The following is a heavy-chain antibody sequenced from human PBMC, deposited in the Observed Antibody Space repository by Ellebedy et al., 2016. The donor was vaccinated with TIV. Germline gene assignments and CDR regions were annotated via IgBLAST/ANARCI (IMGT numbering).Heavy chain of an antibody. CDR3: ARSGSYLPFDY. Sequence: PGGSLRLSCAASGFTFSDHYMAWVRQAPGKGLEWIGRIRDKANTYRTEYAASVKGRFTISRDDSKNSLYLQMNSLRTEDTAVYYCARSGSYLPFDYWGQGTLVTVSS. J-gene: IGHJ4*02. CDR1: GFTFSDHY. V-gene: IGHV3-72*01. CDR2: IRDKANTYRT. D-gene: IGHD1-26*01.